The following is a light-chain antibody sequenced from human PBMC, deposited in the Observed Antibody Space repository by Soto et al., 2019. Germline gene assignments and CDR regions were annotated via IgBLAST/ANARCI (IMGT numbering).Light chain of an antibody. CDR3: HQYDSSPLT. Sequence: EIVMTQSPATLSVSPGERATLSCRASQSISSNLAWYQQKPGQAPRLLIYGASTRATGIPATFSGSGSGTEFTLTMSSLQSEDFAVYYCHQYDSSPLTFGGGTKVEIK. J-gene: IGKJ4*01. CDR1: QSISSN. CDR2: GAS. V-gene: IGKV3-15*01.